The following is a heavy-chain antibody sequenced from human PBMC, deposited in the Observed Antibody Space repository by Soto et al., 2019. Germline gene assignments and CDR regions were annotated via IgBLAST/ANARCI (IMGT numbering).Heavy chain of an antibody. CDR2: IYYSGNT. CDR3: ARDRLMATAGTARHYFGLDV. J-gene: IGHJ6*02. Sequence: LSLTCTVSGGSIRSGGYYWSWVRQNPRRGLEWIGNIYYSGNTYYNPSLKSRLTISVDTSKNQSSLNLGSVTAAATAVYYCARDRLMATAGTARHYFGLDVWGQGTTVTVSS. CDR1: GGSIRSGGYY. D-gene: IGHD5-18*01. V-gene: IGHV4-31*03.